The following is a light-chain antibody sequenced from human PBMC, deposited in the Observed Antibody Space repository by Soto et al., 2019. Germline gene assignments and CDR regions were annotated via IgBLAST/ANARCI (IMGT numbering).Light chain of an antibody. J-gene: IGKJ1*01. CDR1: QSISSY. V-gene: IGKV1-39*01. Sequence: DIQMTQSPSSLSASVGDRVTITCRASQSISSYLNWYQQKPGKAPNLLIYDASTLQSGVPSRFSGSGSGTDITLTISSLQPEDFATYYCQQSYSTTRTFGQGTKVEIK. CDR2: DAS. CDR3: QQSYSTTRT.